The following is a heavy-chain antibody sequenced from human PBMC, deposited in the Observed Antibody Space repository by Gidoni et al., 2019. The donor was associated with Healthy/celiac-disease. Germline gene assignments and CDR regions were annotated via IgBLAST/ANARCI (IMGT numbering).Heavy chain of an antibody. Sequence: QVQLQQWGAGLLKPSETLSLTCAVYAGSFSGYYWSWIRQPPGKGLEWIGEINHSGSTNYNPSLKSRVTISVDTSKNQFSLKLSSVTAADTAVYYCARGQVIAGQSDYWGQGTLVTVSS. V-gene: IGHV4-34*01. CDR1: AGSFSGYY. CDR2: INHSGST. CDR3: ARGQVIAGQSDY. D-gene: IGHD3-16*02. J-gene: IGHJ4*02.